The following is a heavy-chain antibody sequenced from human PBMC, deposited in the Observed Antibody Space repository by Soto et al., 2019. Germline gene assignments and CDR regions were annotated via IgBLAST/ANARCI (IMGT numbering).Heavy chain of an antibody. CDR2: IYYSGST. CDR1: GGSISSSSYY. D-gene: IGHD3-10*01. Sequence: SETLSLTCTVSGGSISSSSYYWGWIRQPPGKGLEWIGSIYYSGSTYYNPSLKSRVTISVDTSKNQFSLKLSSVTAADTAVYYCARGELLTTGPYWGQGTLVTVSS. J-gene: IGHJ4*02. V-gene: IGHV4-39*01. CDR3: ARGELLTTGPY.